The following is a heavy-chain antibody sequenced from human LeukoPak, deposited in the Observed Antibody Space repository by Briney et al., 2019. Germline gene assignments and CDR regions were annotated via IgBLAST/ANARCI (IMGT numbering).Heavy chain of an antibody. CDR3: ARDPRSGGFNY. V-gene: IGHV1-69*04. Sequence: ASVKVSCKASGGTFSSFAISWVRQAPGQGLEWMGRIIPILGIANYAQKFQGRVTITADKSTSTAYMELSSLRSEDTAVYYCARDPRSGGFNYWGQGTLVTVSS. J-gene: IGHJ4*02. D-gene: IGHD6-25*01. CDR1: GGTFSSFA. CDR2: IIPILGIA.